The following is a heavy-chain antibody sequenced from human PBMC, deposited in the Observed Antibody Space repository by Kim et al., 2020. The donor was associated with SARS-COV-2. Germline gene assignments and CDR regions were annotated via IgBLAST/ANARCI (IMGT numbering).Heavy chain of an antibody. J-gene: IGHJ4*02. V-gene: IGHV3-21*01. Sequence: GGSLRLSCAASGFTFSSYSMNWVRQAPGNGLEWVSSISSSSSYIYCADSVKGRFTISRDNAKNSLYLQMNSLRAEDTAVYYCARVPIRYYYDSSGYYPPDYWGQGTLVTVSS. CDR1: GFTFSSYS. CDR3: ARVPIRYYYDSSGYYPPDY. CDR2: ISSSSSYI. D-gene: IGHD3-22*01.